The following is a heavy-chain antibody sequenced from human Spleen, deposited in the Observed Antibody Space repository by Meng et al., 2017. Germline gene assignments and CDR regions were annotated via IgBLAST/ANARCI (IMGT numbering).Heavy chain of an antibody. CDR1: GYAFTRHY. J-gene: IGHJ6*02. CDR3: ARESRDISMIVEGNNYYGVDV. V-gene: IGHV1-46*01. D-gene: IGHD3-22*01. Sequence: ASVKVSCKASGYAFTRHYLHWVRQAPGQGLEWMGISHPSGGGATYAQKFQGRVTMTRDTSTSTDYMEVSSLRSEDTAVYYCARESRDISMIVEGNNYYGVDVWGQGTTVTVSS. CDR2: SHPSGGGA.